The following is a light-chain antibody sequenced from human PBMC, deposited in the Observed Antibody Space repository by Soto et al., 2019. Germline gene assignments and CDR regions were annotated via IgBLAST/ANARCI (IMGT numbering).Light chain of an antibody. CDR3: QQYYSYLIT. J-gene: IGKJ5*01. V-gene: IGKV1-8*01. CDR1: QGISSD. Sequence: AIRMTQSPSSLSASTGDRVNITCRASQGISSDLAWYQQKPGKAPKLLIYAASTLQSGVPSRFSGSGSGTDFTLTISCLQSEDFATYYCQQYYSYLITFGQGTRLEIK. CDR2: AAS.